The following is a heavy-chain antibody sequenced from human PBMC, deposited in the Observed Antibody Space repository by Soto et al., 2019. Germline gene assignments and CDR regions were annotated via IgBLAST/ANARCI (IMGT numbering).Heavy chain of an antibody. D-gene: IGHD3-10*01. CDR2: INHSGST. CDR1: GGSISSSSYY. CDR3: ARGNYGSGSGSHYFDY. J-gene: IGHJ4*02. Sequence: SETLSLTCTVSGGSISSSSYYWGWIRQPPGKGLEWIGEINHSGSTNYNPSLKSRVTISVDTSKNQFSLKLSSVTAADTAVYYCARGNYGSGSGSHYFDYWGQGTLVTVSS. V-gene: IGHV4-39*07.